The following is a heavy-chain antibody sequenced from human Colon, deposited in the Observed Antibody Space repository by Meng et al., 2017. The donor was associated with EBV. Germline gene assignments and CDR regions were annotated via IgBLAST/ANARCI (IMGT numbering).Heavy chain of an antibody. Sequence: QVQLVESGGXXVXPGXSLXLSCAASGFTFSDYYVSWIRQAPGKGLEWVSYISSSGTTIYYADSVKGRITISRDNAKISLYLQMNSLRAEDTAVYYCAGSKRAALGYWGQGTLVTVSS. CDR3: AGSKRAALGY. CDR1: GFTFSDYY. J-gene: IGHJ4*02. CDR2: ISSSGTTI. D-gene: IGHD6-6*01. V-gene: IGHV3-11*01.